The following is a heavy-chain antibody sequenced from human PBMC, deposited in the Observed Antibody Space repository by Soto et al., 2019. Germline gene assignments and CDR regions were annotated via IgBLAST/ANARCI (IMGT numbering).Heavy chain of an antibody. D-gene: IGHD2-15*01. CDR3: ARDDSIGGSCYRGFDY. J-gene: IGHJ4*02. V-gene: IGHV1-18*01. CDR1: GYTFPSYG. CDR2: ISAYNGNT. Sequence: QVQLVQSGAEVKKPGASVKVSCKASGYTFPSYGVTWVRQAPGQGLEWMGWISAYNGNTDYAQKLQGRVTMTTDTSTSTVYMELRSMRSDDTAVYYCARDDSIGGSCYRGFDYWGQGTLVTVSS.